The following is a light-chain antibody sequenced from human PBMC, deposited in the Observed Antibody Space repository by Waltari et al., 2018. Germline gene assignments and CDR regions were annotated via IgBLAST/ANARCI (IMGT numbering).Light chain of an antibody. J-gene: IGLJ2*01. CDR2: EVD. Sequence: QSALTQPPSASGSPGQTVIISCPGTRSPLGAYKYVSWYQKIPGRAPALLIYEVDRRPPGVPDRFSGSKSGNTASLTVSGLQTEDEGDYYCSSYAGSNKLIFGGVTKLTVL. CDR3: SSYAGSNKLI. CDR1: RSPLGAYKY. V-gene: IGLV2-8*01.